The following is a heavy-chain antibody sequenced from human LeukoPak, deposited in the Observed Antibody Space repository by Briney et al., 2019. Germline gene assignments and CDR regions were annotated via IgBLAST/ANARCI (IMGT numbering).Heavy chain of an antibody. CDR3: ARGRPRLGYCSSTSCYNSDAFDI. J-gene: IGHJ3*02. CDR1: GGSISSYY. D-gene: IGHD2-2*02. V-gene: IGHV4-34*01. CDR2: INHSGST. Sequence: SETLSLTCTVSGGSISSYYWSWIRQPPGKGLEWIGEINHSGSTNYNPSLKSRVTISVDTSKNQFSLKLSSVTAADTAVYYCARGRPRLGYCSSTSCYNSDAFDIWGQGTMVTVSS.